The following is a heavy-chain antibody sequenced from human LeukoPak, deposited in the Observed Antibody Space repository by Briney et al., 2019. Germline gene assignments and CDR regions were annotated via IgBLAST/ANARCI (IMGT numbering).Heavy chain of an antibody. CDR1: GGSISSYY. CDR2: IYTSGST. D-gene: IGHD3-10*01. J-gene: IGHJ5*02. CDR3: ARGRNWFDP. V-gene: IGHV4-4*08. Sequence: ASETLSLTCTVSGGSISSYYWSWIRQPPGKGLEWIGYIYTSGSTNYNPSLKSRVTMSLDTSKNQFSLNLSSVTAADTAVYYCARGRNWFDPWGQGTLVTVSS.